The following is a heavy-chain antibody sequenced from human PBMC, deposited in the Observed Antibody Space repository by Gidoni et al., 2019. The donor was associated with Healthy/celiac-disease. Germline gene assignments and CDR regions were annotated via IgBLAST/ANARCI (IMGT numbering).Heavy chain of an antibody. D-gene: IGHD3-22*01. CDR1: GFTFSSYA. V-gene: IGHV3-23*01. J-gene: IGHJ4*02. CDR3: AKDPTITMTDSLPKAHFDY. CDR2: ISGSGGST. Sequence: EVQLLESGGGLVQPGGSLRLSCAASGFTFSSYAMSWVRQAPGKGLEWVSAISGSGGSTYYADSVKGRFTISRDNSKNTLYLQMNSLRAEDTAVYYCAKDPTITMTDSLPKAHFDYWGQGTLVTVFS.